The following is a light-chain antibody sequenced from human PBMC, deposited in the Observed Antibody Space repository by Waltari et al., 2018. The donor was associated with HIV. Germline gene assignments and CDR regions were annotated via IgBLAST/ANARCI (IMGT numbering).Light chain of an antibody. Sequence: IVMTQSPLSLPVTPGEPASISCRSSQSLLHSNGYNYLDWYLQKPGQSPQVLMYLGSSRASGVPDRFSGSGSGTDFTLKISRVEAEDVVLYYCMQALQTPITFGQGTRLEIK. CDR2: LGS. J-gene: IGKJ5*01. V-gene: IGKV2-28*01. CDR3: MQALQTPIT. CDR1: QSLLHSNGYNY.